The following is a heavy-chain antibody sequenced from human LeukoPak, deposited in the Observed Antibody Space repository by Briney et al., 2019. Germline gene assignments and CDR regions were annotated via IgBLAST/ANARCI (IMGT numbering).Heavy chain of an antibody. CDR2: ISAYNGNT. CDR3: ARGDYGDYPYGMDV. CDR1: GYTFTSYG. J-gene: IGHJ6*02. D-gene: IGHD4-17*01. V-gene: IGHV1-18*01. Sequence: ASVKVSCKASGYTFTSYGISWVRQAPGRGLEWMGWISAYNGNTNYAQKLQGRVTMTTDTSTSTAYMELRSLRSDDTAVYYCARGDYGDYPYGMDVWGQGTTVTVSS.